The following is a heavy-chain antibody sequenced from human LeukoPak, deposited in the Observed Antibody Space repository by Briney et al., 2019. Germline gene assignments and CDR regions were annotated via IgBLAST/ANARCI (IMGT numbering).Heavy chain of an antibody. D-gene: IGHD3-10*01. CDR2: IIPILGIA. J-gene: IGHJ6*02. CDR1: GGTFSSYA. Sequence: GASVKVSCKASGGTFSSYAISWVRQAPGQGLEWMGRIIPILGIANCAQKFQGRVTITADKFTSTAYMELSSLRSEDTAVYYCARVSLSARGSGRRPYYYGMDVWGQGTTVTVSS. CDR3: ARVSLSARGSGRRPYYYGMDV. V-gene: IGHV1-69*04.